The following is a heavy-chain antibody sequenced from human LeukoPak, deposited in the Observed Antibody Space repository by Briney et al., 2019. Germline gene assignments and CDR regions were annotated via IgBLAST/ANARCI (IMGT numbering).Heavy chain of an antibody. D-gene: IGHD3-3*02. Sequence: QPGGSLRLSCAASGFIFGGYGMHLVRQAPGKGLQWLAVISYDGGKTYYADSVEGPFTISRDNSKRTVYLEINSLSSEHTAISYCARGFNHFWSGSQLEYWGQGTLVTVSS. CDR2: ISYDGGKT. V-gene: IGHV3-30-3*01. CDR3: ARGFNHFWSGSQLEY. CDR1: GFIFGGYG. J-gene: IGHJ4*02.